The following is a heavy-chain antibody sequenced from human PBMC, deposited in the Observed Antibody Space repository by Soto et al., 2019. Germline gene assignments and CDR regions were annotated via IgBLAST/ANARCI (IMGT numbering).Heavy chain of an antibody. CDR2: INHSGST. D-gene: IGHD3-16*01. V-gene: IGHV4-34*01. CDR3: ARDLTITFGGVPPDAFDI. CDR1: GGSFSGYY. Sequence: SETLCLTCAVYGGSFSGYYWSGIRQPPGKGLEWIGEINHSGSTNYNPSLKSRVTISIDTSKNQFSLKLSSVTAADTAVYYCARDLTITFGGVPPDAFDIWGQGTMVTVSS. J-gene: IGHJ3*02.